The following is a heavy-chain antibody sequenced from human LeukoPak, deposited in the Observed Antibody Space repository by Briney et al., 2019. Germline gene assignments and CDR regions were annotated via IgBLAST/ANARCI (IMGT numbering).Heavy chain of an antibody. CDR3: ARIKAAKYYYYYMDV. V-gene: IGHV3-30*01. Sequence: GRSLRLSCAASGFTFSSYAMHWVRQAPGKGLEWVAVISYDGSNKYYADSVKGRFTISRDNSKNTLYLQMNSLRAEDTAVYYCARIKAAKYYYYYMDVWGKGTTVTVSS. D-gene: IGHD2-15*01. CDR1: GFTFSSYA. CDR2: ISYDGSNK. J-gene: IGHJ6*03.